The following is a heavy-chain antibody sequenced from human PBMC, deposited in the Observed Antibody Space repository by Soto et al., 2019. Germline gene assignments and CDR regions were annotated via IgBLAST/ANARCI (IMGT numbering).Heavy chain of an antibody. CDR1: GYTFTSYY. CDR3: ARDISIAAAQNWFDP. CDR2: INPSGGST. D-gene: IGHD6-13*01. V-gene: IGHV1-46*03. J-gene: IGHJ5*02. Sequence: ASVKVSCKASGYTFTSYYMHWVRQAPGQGLEWMGIINPSGGSTSYAQKFQGRVTMTRDTSTSTVCMELSSLRSEDTAVYYCARDISIAAAQNWFDPWGQGTLVTVSS.